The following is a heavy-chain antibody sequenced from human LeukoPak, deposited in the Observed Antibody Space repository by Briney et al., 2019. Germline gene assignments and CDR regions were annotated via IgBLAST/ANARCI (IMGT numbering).Heavy chain of an antibody. V-gene: IGHV1-2*02. J-gene: IGHJ4*02. CDR2: INPNSGGT. CDR1: GYTFTGYY. D-gene: IGHD3-16*02. CDR3: ASRPRGIWGSYRYDD. Sequence: ASVKVSCKASGYTFTGYYMYWVRQAPGQGPEWMGWINPNSGGTNYAQKFQGRVTMTRDTSISTGYMELSGLRSDDTAVYHCASRPRGIWGSYRYDDWGQGTLVTVSS.